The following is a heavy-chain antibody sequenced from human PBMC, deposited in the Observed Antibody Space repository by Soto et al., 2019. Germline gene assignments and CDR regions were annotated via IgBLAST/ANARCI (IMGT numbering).Heavy chain of an antibody. J-gene: IGHJ6*02. CDR1: VFTFSSYS. V-gene: IGHV3-21*01. Sequence: PGWSLRLSCASSVFTFSSYSMNWVRQAPGKGLEWVSSISSSSSYIYYADSVKGRFTISRDNAKNSLYLQMNSLRAEDTAVYYCAGGLIRDDFWSGYLKYYYYYGMDVWGQGTTVTVSS. CDR2: ISSSSSYI. D-gene: IGHD3-3*01. CDR3: AGGLIRDDFWSGYLKYYYYYGMDV.